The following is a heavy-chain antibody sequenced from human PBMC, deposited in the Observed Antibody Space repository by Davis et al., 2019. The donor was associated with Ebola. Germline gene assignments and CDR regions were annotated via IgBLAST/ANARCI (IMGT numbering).Heavy chain of an antibody. CDR1: GDSITSDNW. J-gene: IGHJ4*02. V-gene: IGHV4-4*02. D-gene: IGHD2-8*02. CDR3: ARSGDWYATGGYGHY. Sequence: PSETLSPTCAVSGDSITSDNWWSWVRQSPGKGLEWIGEIYHSGTTNYNPSLKSRVTISLDTSKNQFFKKLNYVTAADTAVYYCARSGDWYATGGYGHYWGQGTLVTVSS. CDR2: IYHSGTT.